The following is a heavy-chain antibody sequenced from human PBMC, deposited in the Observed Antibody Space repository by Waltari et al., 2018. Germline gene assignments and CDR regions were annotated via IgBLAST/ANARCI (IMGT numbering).Heavy chain of an antibody. CDR2: NYHSGST. D-gene: IGHD6-13*01. V-gene: IGHV4-38-2*02. Sequence: QVQLQESGPGLVKPSETLSLTCTVSGYSISSGYYWGWIRQPPGKGLEWIGSNYHSGSTYYNPSLKSRVTISVDTSKNQFSLKLSSVTAADTAVYYCASSRGWVYFDYWGQGTLVTVSS. CDR1: GYSISSGYY. J-gene: IGHJ4*02. CDR3: ASSRGWVYFDY.